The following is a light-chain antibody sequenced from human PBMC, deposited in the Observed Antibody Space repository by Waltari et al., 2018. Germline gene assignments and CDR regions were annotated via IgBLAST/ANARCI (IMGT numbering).Light chain of an antibody. CDR1: QGISTY. J-gene: IGKJ4*01. Sequence: DIQMTQSPSSLSASAGDRVTITCSARQGISTYLNWYQQKPGKAPKRLIYAASSLESGVPSRFSGSGSGTDFTLTISSLQPEDFATYYCLQYNSNPLTFGGGTKVEIK. V-gene: IGKV1-17*01. CDR2: AAS. CDR3: LQYNSNPLT.